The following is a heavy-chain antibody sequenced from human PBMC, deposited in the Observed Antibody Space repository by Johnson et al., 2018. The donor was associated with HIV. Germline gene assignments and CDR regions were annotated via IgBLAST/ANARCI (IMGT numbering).Heavy chain of an antibody. Sequence: QVQLVESGGGVVRPGGSLRLSCAASGFTFSDYYMSWIRQAPGKGLEWVSYISSGGSSLYYADSVKGRFPITRDNAKKSMYLQMNSLRAEDTAVYYCARVSMLFIAADAFDIWGQGTMVTVSS. D-gene: IGHD2-21*01. V-gene: IGHV3-11*04. CDR2: ISSGGSSL. J-gene: IGHJ3*02. CDR3: ARVSMLFIAADAFDI. CDR1: GFTFSDYY.